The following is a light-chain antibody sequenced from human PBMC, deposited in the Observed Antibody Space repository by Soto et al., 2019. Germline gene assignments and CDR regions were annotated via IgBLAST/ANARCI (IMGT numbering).Light chain of an antibody. CDR2: EVS. J-gene: IGLJ1*01. CDR3: SSYTITSTYV. CDR1: SSDVGGYSY. V-gene: IGLV2-14*01. Sequence: QSVLTQPASVSGSPGQSITISCTGTSSDVGGYSYVSWYQQHPGKAPKLMIYEVSDRPSGVSNRFSGSKSGNTASLTISGLQAEDEADSYCSSYTITSTYVFGTGTKVTVL.